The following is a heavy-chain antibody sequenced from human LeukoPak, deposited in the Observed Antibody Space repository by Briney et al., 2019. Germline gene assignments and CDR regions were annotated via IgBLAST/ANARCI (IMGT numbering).Heavy chain of an antibody. V-gene: IGHV3-30*15. Sequence: GRSLRLSCAASGFTFSSYAMHWVRQAPGKGLEWVAVTSYDGSNKYYADSVKGRFTISRDNSKNTLYLQMSSLRAEDTAVYYCARDDGVYYDILTGFNYWGQGTLVTVSS. J-gene: IGHJ4*02. CDR2: TSYDGSNK. D-gene: IGHD3-9*01. CDR1: GFTFSSYA. CDR3: ARDDGVYYDILTGFNY.